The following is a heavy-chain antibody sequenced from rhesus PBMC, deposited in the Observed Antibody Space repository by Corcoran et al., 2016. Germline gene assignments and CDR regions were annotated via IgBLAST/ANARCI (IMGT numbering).Heavy chain of an antibody. Sequence: QVQLQESGPGLVKPSETLSLTCAVSGYSISSGYYWSWIRQPPGKGLEWIGYITYSGSTSYNPSLKSRVTISRDTSKNQFSLKLSSVTAADTAVYYCARDVGFDVWGPGVLVTVSS. CDR1: GYSISSGYY. CDR3: ARDVGFDV. CDR2: ITYSGST. V-gene: IGHV4-122*02. J-gene: IGHJ5-1*01. D-gene: IGHD2-15*01.